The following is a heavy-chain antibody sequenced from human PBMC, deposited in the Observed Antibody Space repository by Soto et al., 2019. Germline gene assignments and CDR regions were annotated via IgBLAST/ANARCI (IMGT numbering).Heavy chain of an antibody. V-gene: IGHV1-2*04. CDR3: GRVLGGIPTLAH. Sequence: QVQLEQSGAEVKKPGASVKVSCKDSGYTFTNYYLHWVRQAPGQGLEWMGWINPNSGGTSFAQKFRGWVTMHRDPHSSTAHMELNRLTSDDAAILYVGRVLGGIPTLAHWGQGTLVTVSS. CDR2: INPNSGGT. D-gene: IGHD2-15*01. CDR1: GYTFTNYY. J-gene: IGHJ4*02.